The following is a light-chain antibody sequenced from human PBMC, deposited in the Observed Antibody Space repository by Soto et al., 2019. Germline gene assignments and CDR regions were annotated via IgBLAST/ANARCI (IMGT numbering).Light chain of an antibody. Sequence: DIVMTQSTDSLAVSLGERATINCKSSQSVLYSPNNKNSLAWYQQKPGQPPKLFIYWASIRESGVPDRFSGSGSGTDFTLTISSLQAEDVAVYYCQQYYRTPPTFGQGTKVEIK. CDR3: QQYYRTPPT. CDR1: QSVLYSPNNKNS. V-gene: IGKV4-1*01. J-gene: IGKJ1*01. CDR2: WAS.